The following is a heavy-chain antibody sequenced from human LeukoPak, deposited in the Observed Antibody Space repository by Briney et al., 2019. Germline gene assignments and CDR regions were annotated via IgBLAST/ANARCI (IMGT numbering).Heavy chain of an antibody. D-gene: IGHD4-11*01. Sequence: ASVKVSCKASGYTFTGYYMHWVRQAPGQGLEWMGWINPNSGSTNYAQKFQGRVTMTRDTSISTAYMELSRLRSDDTAVYYCARPTVTMLYYYMDVWGKGTTVTVSS. CDR1: GYTFTGYY. CDR2: INPNSGST. V-gene: IGHV1-2*02. CDR3: ARPTVTMLYYYMDV. J-gene: IGHJ6*03.